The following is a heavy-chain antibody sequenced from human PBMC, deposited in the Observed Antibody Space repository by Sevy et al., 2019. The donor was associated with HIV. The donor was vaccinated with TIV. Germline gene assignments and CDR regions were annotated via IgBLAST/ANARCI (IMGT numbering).Heavy chain of an antibody. Sequence: FLRLSCAASGFIFSTSPMHWVRQAPGKGLECVAILSYEDSDENYADSVKGRFTISRDNSKNTLYLQMNSLRTEDTAMYYCAKDDLGSIDYWGQGTLVTVSS. J-gene: IGHJ4*02. V-gene: IGHV3-30-3*02. CDR1: GFIFSTSP. CDR3: AKDDLGSIDY. D-gene: IGHD3-10*01. CDR2: LSYEDSDE.